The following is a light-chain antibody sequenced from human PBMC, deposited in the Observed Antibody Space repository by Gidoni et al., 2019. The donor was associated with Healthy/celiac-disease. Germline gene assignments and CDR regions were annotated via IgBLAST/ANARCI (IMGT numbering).Light chain of an antibody. CDR1: QGVSSY. V-gene: IGKV3-11*01. Sequence: EIVLTQSPATLSLSPGERATLSCRASQGVSSYLAWYQQKPGQAPRLLIYDASNRATGIPARFSGSGSGTDFTLPISSLEPEDFAVYYCQQRSNWPGTFGQGTKVEIK. J-gene: IGKJ1*01. CDR2: DAS. CDR3: QQRSNWPGT.